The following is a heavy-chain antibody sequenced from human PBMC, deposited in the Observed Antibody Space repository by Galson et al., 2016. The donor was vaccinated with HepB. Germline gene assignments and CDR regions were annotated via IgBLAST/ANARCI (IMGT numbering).Heavy chain of an antibody. CDR1: GLTFSTSS. V-gene: IGHV3-30*09. CDR2: LLYDGVNK. D-gene: IGHD3-16*02. Sequence: SLRLSCAASGLTFSTSSMHWVRQAPGKGLEWVTTLLYDGVNKYHADSVQGRFAISRDNSKNEVYLQMESLRTEDTAVYYCARETNIVCSFDMWGQGTMVTVSS. CDR3: ARETNIVCSFDM. J-gene: IGHJ3*02.